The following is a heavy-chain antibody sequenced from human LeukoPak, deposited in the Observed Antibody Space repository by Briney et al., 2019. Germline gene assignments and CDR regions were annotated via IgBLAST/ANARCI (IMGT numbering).Heavy chain of an antibody. CDR2: ISYDGRNK. Sequence: PGRSLRLSCAASGFTFSSYAMHWVRQAPGKGLEWVAVISYDGRNKYYADSVEGRFTISRDNSKNTLYLQMNSLRAEDTAVYYCARDSPAYCSGGSCFSGGMDVWGQGTTVTVSS. V-gene: IGHV3-30*04. J-gene: IGHJ6*02. D-gene: IGHD2-15*01. CDR1: GFTFSSYA. CDR3: ARDSPAYCSGGSCFSGGMDV.